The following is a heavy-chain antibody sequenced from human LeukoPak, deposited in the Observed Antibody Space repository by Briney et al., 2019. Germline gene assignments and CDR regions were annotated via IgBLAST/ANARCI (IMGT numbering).Heavy chain of an antibody. CDR3: ARDSPRGITMVRGDIDY. J-gene: IGHJ4*02. CDR1: GYTFTGYY. V-gene: IGHV1-2*02. D-gene: IGHD3-10*01. Sequence: ASVKVSCKASGYTFTGYYMHWVRQAPGQGLEWMGWINPNSGGTNYAQKFQGRVTVTRDTSISTAYMELSRLRSDDTAVYYCARDSPRGITMVRGDIDYWGQGTLVTVSS. CDR2: INPNSGGT.